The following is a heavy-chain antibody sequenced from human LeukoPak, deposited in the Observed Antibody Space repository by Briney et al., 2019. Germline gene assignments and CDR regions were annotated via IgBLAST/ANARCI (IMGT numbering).Heavy chain of an antibody. CDR1: GFTVSTNY. CDR2: IYSDGST. J-gene: IGHJ4*02. CDR3: ARGGSYVDY. Sequence: GGSLRLSCAVSGFTVSTNYMSWVRQAQGKGLEWVSVIYSDGSTYYADSVKGRFTISRDNSKNTLYLQMNSLRAEETAVYYCARGGSYVDYWGQGTLVTVSS. D-gene: IGHD1-26*01. V-gene: IGHV3-66*01.